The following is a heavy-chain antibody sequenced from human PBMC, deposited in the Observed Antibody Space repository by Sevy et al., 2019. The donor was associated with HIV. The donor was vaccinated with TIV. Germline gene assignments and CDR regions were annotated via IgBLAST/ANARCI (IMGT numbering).Heavy chain of an antibody. Sequence: GGSLRLSCTASGFSFGDYAMSWVCQAPGKGLEWVGFIRSKAYGGTTEYAASVKGRFTISRDDSKSIAYLQMNSLKTDDTAVYYCTSVWIRGTGIYYYYYGMDVWGQGTTVTVSS. CDR1: GFSFGDYA. V-gene: IGHV3-49*04. CDR3: TSVWIRGTGIYYYYYGMDV. D-gene: IGHD3-16*01. J-gene: IGHJ6*02. CDR2: IRSKAYGGTT.